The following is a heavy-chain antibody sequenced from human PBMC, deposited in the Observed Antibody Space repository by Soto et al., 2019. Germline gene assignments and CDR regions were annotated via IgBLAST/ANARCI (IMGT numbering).Heavy chain of an antibody. CDR1: GFTFSNAW. V-gene: IGHV3-15*01. CDR2: IKSKTDGGTT. CDR3: TTGSTSTKNY. J-gene: IGHJ4*02. D-gene: IGHD6-6*01. Sequence: GSLRLSCAASGFTFSNAWLSWVRQAPGKGLEWVGRIKSKTDGGTTDYTAPVKGRFTISRDDSKNTLYLQMNSLKIEDTAVYYCTTGSTSTKNYWGQGTLVTVSS.